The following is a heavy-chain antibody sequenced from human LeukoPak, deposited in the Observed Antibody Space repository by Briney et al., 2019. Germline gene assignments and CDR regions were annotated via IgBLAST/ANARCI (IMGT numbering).Heavy chain of an antibody. J-gene: IGHJ4*02. D-gene: IGHD5-24*01. CDR3: ARGVRWLQLSYFDY. V-gene: IGHV4-31*03. CDR1: GGSISSGGYY. Sequence: SETLSLTCTVSGGSISSGGYYWSWIRQHPGKGLEWIGYIYYSGSTYYNPSLKSRVTISVDTSKNQFSLKLSSVTAADTAVYYCARGVRWLQLSYFDYWGQGTLVTVSS. CDR2: IYYSGST.